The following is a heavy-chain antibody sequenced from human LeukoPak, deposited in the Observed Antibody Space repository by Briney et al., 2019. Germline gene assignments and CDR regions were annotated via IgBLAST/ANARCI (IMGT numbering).Heavy chain of an antibody. J-gene: IGHJ4*02. D-gene: IGHD5-24*01. CDR3: ARGVRWLQLSYFDY. V-gene: IGHV4-31*03. CDR1: GGSISSGGYY. Sequence: SETLSLTCTVSGGSISSGGYYWSWIRQHPGKGLEWIGYIYYSGSTYYNPSLKSRVTISVDTSKNQFSLKLSSVTAADTAVYYCARGVRWLQLSYFDYWGQGTLVTVSS. CDR2: IYYSGST.